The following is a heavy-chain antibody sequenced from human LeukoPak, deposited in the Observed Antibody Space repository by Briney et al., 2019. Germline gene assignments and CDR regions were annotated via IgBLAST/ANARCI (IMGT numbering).Heavy chain of an antibody. J-gene: IGHJ5*02. CDR1: GGSISSYY. D-gene: IGHD3-10*01. CDR3: ASASITMVRGVPGWFDP. V-gene: IGHV4-59*08. Sequence: SETLSLTCTVSGGSISSYYWSWIRQPPGKGLEWIGYIYYSGSTNYNPSLKSRVTKSVDKAKNQFSLTLSSVAAADTAVYYCASASITMVRGVPGWFDPWGQGTLVTVSS. CDR2: IYYSGST.